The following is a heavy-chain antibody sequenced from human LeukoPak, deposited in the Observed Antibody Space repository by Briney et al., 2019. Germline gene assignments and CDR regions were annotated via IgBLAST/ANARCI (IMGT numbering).Heavy chain of an antibody. V-gene: IGHV4-4*07. CDR2: HYISGST. CDR3: ARDLSGSLYFDY. D-gene: IGHD3-10*01. Sequence: PSETLSLTCTVSGASISSYYYNWIRQTAGRGLEWIGRHYISGSTDYNPSLKSRVTISVDTSNNQFSLNLNSVTAADTAVYFCARDLSGSLYFDYWGQGVLVTVSS. J-gene: IGHJ4*02. CDR1: GASISSYY.